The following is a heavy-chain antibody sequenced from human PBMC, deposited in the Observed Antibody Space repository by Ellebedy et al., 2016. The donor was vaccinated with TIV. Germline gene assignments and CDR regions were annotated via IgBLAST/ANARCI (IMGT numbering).Heavy chain of an antibody. V-gene: IGHV3-23*01. J-gene: IGHJ4*02. CDR2: IVGSGA. D-gene: IGHD2-21*02. Sequence: PGGSLRLSCAASGFTFSPYAMAWVVQAPGEGLEWVSGIVGSGAEKYADSVKGRFTISRDNSKRTVDLQMRSVRAEDTAVYFCSKDRTSGDGYCVFDSWGQGTTVSVSS. CDR3: SKDRTSGDGYCVFDS. CDR1: GFTFSPYA.